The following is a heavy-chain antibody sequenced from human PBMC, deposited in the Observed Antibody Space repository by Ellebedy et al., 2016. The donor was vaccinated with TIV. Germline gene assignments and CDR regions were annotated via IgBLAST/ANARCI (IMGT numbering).Heavy chain of an antibody. CDR2: IHHSGST. CDR1: GGSISSSNW. D-gene: IGHD3-16*02. J-gene: IGHJ2*01. CDR3: ARGEAIMITFGGVIAAWYFDL. V-gene: IGHV4-4*02. Sequence: SETLSLTXAVPGGSISSSNWWSCVRHPPGKGLEWIGEIHHSGSTNYNPSLKSRVTISVDKSKNQFSLKLSSVTAADTAVYYCARGEAIMITFGGVIAAWYFDLWGRGTLVTVSS.